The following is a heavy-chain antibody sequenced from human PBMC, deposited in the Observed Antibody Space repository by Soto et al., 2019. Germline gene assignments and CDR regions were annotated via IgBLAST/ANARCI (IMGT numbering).Heavy chain of an antibody. J-gene: IGHJ1*01. CDR3: AATDFTSPGGGS. CDR1: GFSFLSFA. Sequence: SVKFSCTSSGFSFLSFAVQWVRQTRGQRLEWIGSVVVATGNTVYSPKFQDRATITGDMSTNIAYMYLGSLTSEDTAIYYCAATDFTSPGGGSWGQGHLVTVS. CDR2: VVVATGNT. D-gene: IGHD2-2*01. V-gene: IGHV1-58*01.